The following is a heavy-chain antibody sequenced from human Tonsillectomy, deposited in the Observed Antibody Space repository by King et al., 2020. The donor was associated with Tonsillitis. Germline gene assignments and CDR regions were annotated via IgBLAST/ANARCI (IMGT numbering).Heavy chain of an antibody. D-gene: IGHD3-22*01. CDR2: ISAYNGNT. CDR1: GYTFTSYG. Sequence: QLVQSGAEVKKPGASVKVSCKASGYTFTSYGISWVRQAPGQGLEWMGWISAYNGNTNYAQKLQGRVTMTTNTSTSTAYMELRSLRSDDTAVYYCARVGNYDDSSGYQKLGYWGQGTLVTVSS. CDR3: ARVGNYDDSSGYQKLGY. V-gene: IGHV1-18*01. J-gene: IGHJ4*02.